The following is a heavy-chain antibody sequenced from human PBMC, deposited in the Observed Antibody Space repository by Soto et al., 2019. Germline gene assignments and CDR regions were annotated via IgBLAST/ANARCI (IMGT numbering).Heavy chain of an antibody. CDR2: INSDGSST. Sequence: EVQLVESGGGLVQPGGSLRLSCAASGFTFSSYWMHWVRQAPGKGLVWVSRINSDGSSTSYADSVKGRFTISRDNAKTTLYLQMNSLRAEDTAVYYCARGGVGYGYALLGYWGQGTLVTVSS. V-gene: IGHV3-74*01. CDR3: ARGGVGYGYALLGY. D-gene: IGHD5-18*01. CDR1: GFTFSSYW. J-gene: IGHJ4*02.